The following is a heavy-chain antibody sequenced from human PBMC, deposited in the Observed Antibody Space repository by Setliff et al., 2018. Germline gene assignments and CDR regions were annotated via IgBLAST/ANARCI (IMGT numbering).Heavy chain of an antibody. V-gene: IGHV4-39*07. D-gene: IGHD1-26*01. CDR1: GGSISSSRYY. Sequence: PSETLSLTCTVSGGSISSSRYYWGWIRQPPGKGLEWIGSIYYSGSIYYNPSLNSRVTISVDTSKNQFSLKLSSVTAADTAVYYCARSSYSGSYLNVWGQGTTVTVSS. J-gene: IGHJ6*02. CDR2: IYYSGSI. CDR3: ARSSYSGSYLNV.